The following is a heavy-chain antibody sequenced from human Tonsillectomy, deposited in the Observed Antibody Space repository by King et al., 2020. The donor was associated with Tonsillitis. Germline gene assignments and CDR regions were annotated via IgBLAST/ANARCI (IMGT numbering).Heavy chain of an antibody. D-gene: IGHD5-12*01. J-gene: IGHJ4*02. CDR1: GYSINSGYY. CDR3: AQSGLYSGYDLGKYYFDY. V-gene: IGHV4-38-2*01. CDR2: IYHSGST. Sequence: VQLQESGPGLVKPSETLSLTCAVSGYSINSGYYWGWIRQPPGKGLEWIGSIYHSGSTYYNPSLKSRVTISVDTSKNQFSLKLSSVTAADTAVYYCAQSGLYSGYDLGKYYFDYWGKGTLVTVSS.